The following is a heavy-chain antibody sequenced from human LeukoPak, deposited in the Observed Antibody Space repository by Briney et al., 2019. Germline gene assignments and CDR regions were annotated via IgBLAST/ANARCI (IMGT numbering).Heavy chain of an antibody. D-gene: IGHD2-2*01. CDR3: ARATRYCSSTSCFASDY. CDR2: INPSGGST. CDR1: GYTFTSYY. V-gene: IGHV1-46*01. J-gene: IGHJ4*02. Sequence: ASVKVSCKASGYTFTSYYMHWVRQAPGQGLEWMGIINPSGGSTSYAQKFQGRVTMTTDTSTSTAYMELRSLRSDDTAVYYCARATRYCSSTSCFASDYWGQGTLVTVSS.